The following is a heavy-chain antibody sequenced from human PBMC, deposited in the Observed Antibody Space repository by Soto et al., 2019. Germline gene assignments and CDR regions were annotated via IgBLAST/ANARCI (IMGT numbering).Heavy chain of an antibody. CDR2: ISAYNGNT. V-gene: IGHV1-18*01. J-gene: IGHJ4*02. CDR1: GYSFTSYG. Sequence: ASVKVSCKASGYSFTSYGISWVRQAPGQGLEWMGWISAYNGNTNYAQKLQGRVTMTTDTSTSTAYMELRSLRSDDTAVYYCARVSEYSSGWYPTFYYWGQGTLVTVSS. D-gene: IGHD6-19*01. CDR3: ARVSEYSSGWYPTFYY.